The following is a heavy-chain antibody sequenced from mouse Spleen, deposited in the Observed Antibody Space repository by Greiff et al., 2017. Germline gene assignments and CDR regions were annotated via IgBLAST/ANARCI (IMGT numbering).Heavy chain of an antibody. Sequence: QVQLQQSGAELVRPGASVKLSCKTSGYTFTDYYINWVKQRPGQGLEWIARIYPGSGNTYYNEKFKDKATLTAEKSSSTAYMQLSSLTSEDSAVYFCAREDGNYLAWFAYWGQGTLVTVSA. D-gene: IGHD2-1*01. J-gene: IGHJ3*01. V-gene: IGHV1-76*01. CDR3: AREDGNYLAWFAY. CDR1: GYTFTDYY. CDR2: IYPGSGNT.